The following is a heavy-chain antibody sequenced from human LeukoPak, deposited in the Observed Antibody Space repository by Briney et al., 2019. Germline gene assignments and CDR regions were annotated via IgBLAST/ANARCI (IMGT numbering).Heavy chain of an antibody. CDR2: ISYDGSNK. Sequence: PGRSLRLSCAASGFTFSSYGMHWVRQAPSKGLEWVAVISYDGSNKYYADSVKGRFTISRDNSKNTLYLQMNSLRAEDTAVYYCAKDAAIQYQLLWVYYYGMDVWGQGTTVTVSS. J-gene: IGHJ6*02. D-gene: IGHD2-2*01. CDR3: AKDAAIQYQLLWVYYYGMDV. V-gene: IGHV3-30*18. CDR1: GFTFSSYG.